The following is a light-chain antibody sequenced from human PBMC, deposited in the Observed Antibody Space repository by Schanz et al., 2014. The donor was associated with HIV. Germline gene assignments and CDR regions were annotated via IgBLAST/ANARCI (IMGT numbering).Light chain of an antibody. CDR3: QQPASYPLT. J-gene: IGKJ4*01. CDR2: GAS. CDR1: QSVSSSY. Sequence: EIVLTQSPATLSLSPGERATLSCRASQSVSSSYLAWYQQKPGQAPRLLIYGASSRATGIPDRFSGSGFGTDFTLTISSLEPEDFATYYCQQPASYPLTFGGGTKVEIK. V-gene: IGKV3-20*01.